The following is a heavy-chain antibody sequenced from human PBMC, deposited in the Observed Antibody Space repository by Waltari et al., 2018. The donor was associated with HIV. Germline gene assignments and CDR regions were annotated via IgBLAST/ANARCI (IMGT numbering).Heavy chain of an antibody. V-gene: IGHV3-48*03. CDR1: GFTFSSYE. CDR3: ACSRGIGGLNS. D-gene: IGHD3-10*01. J-gene: IGHJ4*02. CDR2: ISSRGSSI. Sequence: EVQLVESGGGWVQPGGSLRLSCAASGFTFSSYEMTGVRQAPGKGLELISYISSRGSSIYYADSVKGRFTISRDNAKNALYLQMNSLRAEDTAVYYCACSRGIGGLNSWGQGTLVTVSS.